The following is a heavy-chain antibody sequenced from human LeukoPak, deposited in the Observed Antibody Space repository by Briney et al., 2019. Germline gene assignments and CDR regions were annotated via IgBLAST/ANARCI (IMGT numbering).Heavy chain of an antibody. Sequence: ASVKVSCKASGYTFRSYYMHWVRQAPGQGLEWMGIINTSGGRTSYAQKFQGRVTITADKSTSTAYMELSSLRSEDTAVYYCARFEGGGFFDYWGQGTLVTVSS. CDR3: ARFEGGGFFDY. CDR2: INTSGGRT. V-gene: IGHV1-46*01. J-gene: IGHJ4*02. D-gene: IGHD2-15*01. CDR1: GYTFRSYY.